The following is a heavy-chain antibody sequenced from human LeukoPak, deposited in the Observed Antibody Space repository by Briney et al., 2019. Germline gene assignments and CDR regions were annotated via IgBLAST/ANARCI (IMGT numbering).Heavy chain of an antibody. V-gene: IGHV1-46*01. J-gene: IGHJ4*02. Sequence: ASVKVSCKASGYTFTGYYMHWVRQAPGQGLEWMGIINPSGGSTSYAQKFQGRVTMSRDTSTSTVYMELSSLRSEDTAVYYCATLPILIVGASLSDYWGQGTLVTVSS. CDR1: GYTFTGYY. CDR2: INPSGGST. D-gene: IGHD1-26*01. CDR3: ATLPILIVGASLSDY.